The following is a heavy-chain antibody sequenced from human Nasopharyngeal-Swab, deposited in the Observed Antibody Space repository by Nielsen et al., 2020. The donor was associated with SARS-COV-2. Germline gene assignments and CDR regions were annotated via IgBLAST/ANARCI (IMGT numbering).Heavy chain of an antibody. CDR1: GFTFDDYV. CDR2: ISWNSDKI. Sequence: SLKISCVAAGFTFDDYVMYWVRQAPGKGLEWVSSISWNSDKIYYADSVKGRFAISRDNTKNSLYLQMNNLRTEDTAFYYCAKQKRLGLASGPYFYGLDVWGLGTTVTVSS. CDR3: AKQKRLGLASGPYFYGLDV. V-gene: IGHV3-9*01. D-gene: IGHD1-7*01. J-gene: IGHJ6*02.